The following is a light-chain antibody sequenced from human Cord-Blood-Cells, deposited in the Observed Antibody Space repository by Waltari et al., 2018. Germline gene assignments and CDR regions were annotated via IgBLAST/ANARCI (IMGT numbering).Light chain of an antibody. CDR2: AAS. CDR1: QRISNY. V-gene: IGKV1-27*01. Sequence: DIQMTQSPSSLSASVGDRVTITCRASQRISNYLAWYQQKPGKVPKLLIYAASTLQSGVPSRFSGSGSGTDFTLTISSLQPEDVATYYCQKYNSALWTFGQGTKVEIK. J-gene: IGKJ1*01. CDR3: QKYNSALWT.